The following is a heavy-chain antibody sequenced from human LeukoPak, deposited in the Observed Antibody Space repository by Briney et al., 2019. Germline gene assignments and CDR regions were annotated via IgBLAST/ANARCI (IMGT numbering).Heavy chain of an antibody. J-gene: IGHJ4*02. V-gene: IGHV3-30*18. CDR3: AKDGIAVAGTPYFDY. D-gene: IGHD6-19*01. CDR2: ISYDGGNK. Sequence: GRSLRLSCAASGFTFSSYGMHWVRQAPGKGLEWVAVISYDGGNKYYADSVKGRFTISRDNSKNTLYLQMNSLRAEDTAVYYCAKDGIAVAGTPYFDYWGQGTLVTVSS. CDR1: GFTFSSYG.